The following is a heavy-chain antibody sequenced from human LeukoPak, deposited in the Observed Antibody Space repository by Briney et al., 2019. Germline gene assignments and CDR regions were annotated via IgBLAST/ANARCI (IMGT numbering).Heavy chain of an antibody. CDR2: IYYSGST. J-gene: IGHJ4*02. CDR3: ARDPAAAGMPFDY. V-gene: IGHV4-39*07. D-gene: IGHD6-13*01. CDR1: GGSISSSSYY. Sequence: SETLSLTCTVPGGSISSSSYYWGWIRQPPGKGLEWIGSIYYSGSTYYNPSLKSRVTISVDTSKNQFSLKLSSVTAADTAVYYCARDPAAAGMPFDYWGQGTLVTVSS.